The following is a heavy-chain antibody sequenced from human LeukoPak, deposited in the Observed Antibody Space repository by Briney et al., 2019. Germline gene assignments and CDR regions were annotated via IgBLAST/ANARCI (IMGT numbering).Heavy chain of an antibody. V-gene: IGHV3-23*05. CDR2: IYSGGNT. D-gene: IGHD4-17*01. Sequence: GGSLRLSCAASGFTFSSYAMSWVRQAPGKGLEWVSFIYSGGNTHYSDSVKGRFTISRDNSKNTLYLQMNSLRADDTAVYYCARRAGEYSHPYDYWGQGTLVTVSS. J-gene: IGHJ4*02. CDR3: ARRAGEYSHPYDY. CDR1: GFTFSSYA.